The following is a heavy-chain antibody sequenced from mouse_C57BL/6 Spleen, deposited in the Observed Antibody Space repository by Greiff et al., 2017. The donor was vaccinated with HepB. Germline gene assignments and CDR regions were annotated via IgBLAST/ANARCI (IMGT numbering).Heavy chain of an antibody. CDR2: IDPSDSYT. CDR1: GYTFTSYW. CDR3: ARCLTGTGYFDV. D-gene: IGHD4-1*01. V-gene: IGHV1-69*01. Sequence: VQLQQPGAELVMPGASVKLSCKASGYTFTSYWMHWVKQRPGQGLEWIGEIDPSDSYTNYNQKFKGKSTLTVDKSSSTAYMQLSSLTSEDSAVYYCARCLTGTGYFDVWGTGTTVTVSS. J-gene: IGHJ1*03.